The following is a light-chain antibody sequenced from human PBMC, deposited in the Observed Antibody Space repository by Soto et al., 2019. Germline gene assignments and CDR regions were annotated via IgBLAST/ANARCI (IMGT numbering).Light chain of an antibody. Sequence: EIVLTQSPGTLSLSPGERATLSCTASQSFSSSYLAWYQQKPGQAPRLLIYDASKRATGIPARFSGSGSGTDFTLTISSLEPEDSAVYYCQQRSNWPRTFGQGTKVDIK. CDR3: QQRSNWPRT. J-gene: IGKJ1*01. V-gene: IGKV3D-20*02. CDR1: QSFSSSY. CDR2: DAS.